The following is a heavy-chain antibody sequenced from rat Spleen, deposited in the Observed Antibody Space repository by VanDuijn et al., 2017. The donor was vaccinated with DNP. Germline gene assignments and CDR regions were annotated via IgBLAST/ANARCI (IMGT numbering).Heavy chain of an antibody. J-gene: IGHJ2*01. CDR1: GFTFSSYW. Sequence: EVQLVESGGGLVQPGRSLKLSCAASGFTFSSYWMYWIRQAPTKGLEWVATISPSGGNIYYRDSVKGRFTISRDYAASTLYLQMNSLRSEDTATYYCASNNYFDYWGQGVMVTVSS. CDR2: ISPSGGNI. CDR3: ASNNYFDY. V-gene: IGHV5-19*01.